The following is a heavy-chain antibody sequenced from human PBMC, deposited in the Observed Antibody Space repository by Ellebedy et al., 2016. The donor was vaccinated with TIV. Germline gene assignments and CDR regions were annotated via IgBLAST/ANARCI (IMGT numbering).Heavy chain of an antibody. CDR1: GFTFSSYD. J-gene: IGHJ4*02. Sequence: GESLKISCAASGFTFSSYDMSWVRQAPGKGLAWVSAISGSGGSPYYADSVKGRFTISRDNSKNTLYLQLNSLRAEDTAVFYCAKAPVEYSGYVWPFDYWGQGTLVTVSS. V-gene: IGHV3-23*01. CDR3: AKAPVEYSGYVWPFDY. D-gene: IGHD5-12*01. CDR2: ISGSGGSP.